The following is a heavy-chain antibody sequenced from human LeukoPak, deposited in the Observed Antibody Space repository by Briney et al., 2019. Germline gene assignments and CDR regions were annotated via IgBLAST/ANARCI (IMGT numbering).Heavy chain of an antibody. J-gene: IGHJ5*02. CDR1: GFTFSSYS. Sequence: GSLRLSCAASGFTFSSYSMNWVRQAPGKGLEWVSSISSSSSYVYYADSVKGRFTISRDNSKNTLYLQMNSLRAEDTAVYYCAKDSLYSGSYARYNWFDPWGQGTLVTVSS. V-gene: IGHV3-21*04. D-gene: IGHD1-26*01. CDR2: ISSSSSYV. CDR3: AKDSLYSGSYARYNWFDP.